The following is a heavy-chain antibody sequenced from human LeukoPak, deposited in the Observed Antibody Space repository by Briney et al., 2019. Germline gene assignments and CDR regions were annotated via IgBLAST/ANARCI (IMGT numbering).Heavy chain of an antibody. CDR2: IFHSGST. CDR1: GYSISSGYY. J-gene: IGHJ6*04. Sequence: SETLSLTCAVSGYSISSGYYWGWIRQPPGKGLEWIGSIFHSGSTYYNPSLKSRVNMAVDTSKNQISLKLSSVTAADTAVYYCARASGSYGSGSYYYYGMDVWGKGTTVTVSS. V-gene: IGHV4-38-2*01. CDR3: ARASGSYGSGSYYYYGMDV. D-gene: IGHD3-10*01.